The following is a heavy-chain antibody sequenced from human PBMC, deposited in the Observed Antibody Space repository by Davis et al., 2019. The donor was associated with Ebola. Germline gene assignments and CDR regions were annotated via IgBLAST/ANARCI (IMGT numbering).Heavy chain of an antibody. Sequence: GESLKISCAASGFTFSSYDMSWVRQAPGKGLEWVSGISGSGTTYYADSVKGRFTISGDNTNNTLYLQMNSLRAEDTAVYYCAKVSDYSGYYPFDYWGQGTLVTVSS. D-gene: IGHD3-22*01. CDR1: GFTFSSYD. J-gene: IGHJ4*02. CDR3: AKVSDYSGYYPFDY. V-gene: IGHV3-23*01. CDR2: ISGSGTT.